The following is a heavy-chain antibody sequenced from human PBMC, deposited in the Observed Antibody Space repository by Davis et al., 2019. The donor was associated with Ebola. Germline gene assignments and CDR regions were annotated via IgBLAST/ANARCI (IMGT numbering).Heavy chain of an antibody. CDR1: GFTFSSYW. V-gene: IGHV3-7*01. J-gene: IGHJ6*02. D-gene: IGHD3-3*01. Sequence: PGGSLRLSCAASGFTFSSYWMSWVRQAPGKGLEWVANIKQDGSEKYYVDSVKGRFTISRDNAKNSLYLQMNSLRAEDTAVYYCASERITIFGGAPMDVWGQGTTVTVSS. CDR2: IKQDGSEK. CDR3: ASERITIFGGAPMDV.